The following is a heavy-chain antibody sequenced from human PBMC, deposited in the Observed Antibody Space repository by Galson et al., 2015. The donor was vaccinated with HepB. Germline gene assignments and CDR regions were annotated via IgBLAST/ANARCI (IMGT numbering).Heavy chain of an antibody. CDR2: ISSDAVNR. J-gene: IGHJ4*02. Sequence: SLRLSCAASGFTFNKFAMTWVRQAPQAPGEGPEWVSSISSDAVNRYYTDSLKGRFTISRDNSKSTLYLQMHSLRAEDTAVYYCAKTTYGGSGKPYYFDSWGQGTLVTVSS. CDR3: AKTTYGGSGKPYYFDS. CDR1: GFTFNKFA. V-gene: IGHV3-23*01. D-gene: IGHD4-23*01.